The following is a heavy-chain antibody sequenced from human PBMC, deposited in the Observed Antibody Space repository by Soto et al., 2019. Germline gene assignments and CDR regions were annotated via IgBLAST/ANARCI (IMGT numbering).Heavy chain of an antibody. CDR1: GGSISSSNW. D-gene: IGHD2-15*01. Sequence: SETLSLTCAVSGGSISSSNWWSWVRQPPGKGLEWIGEIYHSGSTNYNPSLKSRVTISVDKSKNQFSLKLSSVTAADTAVYYCARDLGYCSGGSRYADNWFDPWGQGTLVTVSS. J-gene: IGHJ5*02. CDR3: ARDLGYCSGGSRYADNWFDP. CDR2: IYHSGST. V-gene: IGHV4-4*02.